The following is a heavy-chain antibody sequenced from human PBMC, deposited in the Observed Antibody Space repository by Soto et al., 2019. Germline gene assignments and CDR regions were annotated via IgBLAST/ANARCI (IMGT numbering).Heavy chain of an antibody. CDR2: IYYRGDT. CDR1: GGSGSSGGDC. Sequence: QVELQESGPRLVKPSQTLSLTCTVPGGSGSSGGDCGGWVRQNPRKGLEWIGYIYYRGDTYYNPFRMSRVTISIDTSQNQFSLMLSSVTAAGTAVYFCARVSATGTRWFGPWGQGTQVTVSS. CDR3: ARVSATGTRWFGP. V-gene: IGHV4-31*03. D-gene: IGHD6-13*01. J-gene: IGHJ5*02.